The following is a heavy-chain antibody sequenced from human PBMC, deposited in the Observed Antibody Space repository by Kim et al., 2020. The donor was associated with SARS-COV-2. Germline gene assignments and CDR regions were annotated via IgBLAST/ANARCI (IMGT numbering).Heavy chain of an antibody. D-gene: IGHD3-22*01. Sequence: QRFQGRVTFTRDTSASTAYLELSSLISEDTAVYYCARTPYASRVGGWFDPWGQGTLVTVSS. J-gene: IGHJ5*02. V-gene: IGHV1-3*01. CDR3: ARTPYASRVGGWFDP.